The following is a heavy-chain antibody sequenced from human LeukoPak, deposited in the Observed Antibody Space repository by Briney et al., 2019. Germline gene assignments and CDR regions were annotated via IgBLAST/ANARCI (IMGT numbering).Heavy chain of an antibody. J-gene: IGHJ4*02. Sequence: GSLRLSCAASGFTFSSYWMSWVRQAPGKGLEWVANIKQDGSEKYYVDSVKGRFTISRDNAENSLYLQMNSLRAEDTAVYYCARSAGDFWSGYFRGLWFDYWGQGTLVTVSS. CDR1: GFTFSSYW. D-gene: IGHD3-3*01. V-gene: IGHV3-7*01. CDR2: IKQDGSEK. CDR3: ARSAGDFWSGYFRGLWFDY.